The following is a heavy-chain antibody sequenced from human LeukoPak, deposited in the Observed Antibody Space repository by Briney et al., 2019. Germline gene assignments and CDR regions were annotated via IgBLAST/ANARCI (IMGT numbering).Heavy chain of an antibody. D-gene: IGHD4-17*01. CDR3: SKDQIYGDGGASDV. CDR2: MSATAGSR. V-gene: IGHV3-23*01. Sequence: GGSLRLSCAASGFTFSNYAMSWVRQAPGRGLEWVSGMSATAGSRYYGDLVKGRFTISRDNSKNILYLQMNSLTAEDTAVYYCSKDQIYGDGGASDVWGQGTMVIVSS. CDR1: GFTFSNYA. J-gene: IGHJ3*01.